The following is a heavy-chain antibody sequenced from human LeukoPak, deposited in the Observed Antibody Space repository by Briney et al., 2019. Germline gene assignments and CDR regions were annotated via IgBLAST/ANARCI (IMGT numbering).Heavy chain of an antibody. CDR1: GFIFSSYE. V-gene: IGHV3-48*03. D-gene: IGHD3-22*01. J-gene: IGHJ4*02. CDR3: ARAYYYDVSVTPDY. CDR2: ISRSGSTI. Sequence: PGGSLRLSCAASGFIFSSYEMNWVRQAPGKGLEWVSYISRSGSTIYYADSVKGRFTISRDNAKNSLYLQMNSLRAEDTAVYYCARAYYYDVSVTPDYWGQGTLVTVSS.